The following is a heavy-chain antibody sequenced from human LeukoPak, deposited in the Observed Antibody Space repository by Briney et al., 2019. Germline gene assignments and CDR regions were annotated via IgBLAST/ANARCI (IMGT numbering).Heavy chain of an antibody. D-gene: IGHD3-9*01. CDR2: ISHDGTNK. J-gene: IGHJ4*02. V-gene: IGHV3-30*03. Sequence: GGSLRLSCAASGFSFITSGMHWVRQAPGKGLEWVAVISHDGTNKYYADSVKVRITISRDNSKSTLYLQMNSLRAEDTAVYYCARDRGRDYDGLTGYFDYWGQGTLVTISS. CDR3: ARDRGRDYDGLTGYFDY. CDR1: GFSFITSG.